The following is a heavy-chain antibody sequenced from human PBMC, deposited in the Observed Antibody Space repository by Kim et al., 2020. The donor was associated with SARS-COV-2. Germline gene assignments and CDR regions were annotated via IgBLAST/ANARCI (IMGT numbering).Heavy chain of an antibody. D-gene: IGHD6-19*01. J-gene: IGHJ4*02. Sequence: VSVKSRITIHPDTSKNQFSLQLNSVTPEDTAVYYCARASSSAPVGDYFDYWGQGTLVTVSS. CDR3: ARASSSAPVGDYFDY. V-gene: IGHV6-1*01.